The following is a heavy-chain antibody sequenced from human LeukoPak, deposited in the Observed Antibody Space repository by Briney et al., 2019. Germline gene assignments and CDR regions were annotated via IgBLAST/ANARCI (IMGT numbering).Heavy chain of an antibody. J-gene: IGHJ2*01. V-gene: IGHV4-59*01. CDR1: GASISSYY. CDR3: ARDKALRNWYFDL. CDR2: ILNTGSA. Sequence: PSETLSLTCTVSGASISSYYWGWIRQPPGKGLEWIGYILNTGSANYNPSLKSRVTISIDTSKNQFSLKLTSVTAADTAVYYCARDKALRNWYFDLWGRGTLATGSS.